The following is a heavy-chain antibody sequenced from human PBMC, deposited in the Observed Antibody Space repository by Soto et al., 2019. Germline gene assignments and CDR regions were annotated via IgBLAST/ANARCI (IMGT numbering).Heavy chain of an antibody. CDR2: INPDGSVA. CDR3: SRDPGFGAIDY. Sequence: GGSLRLSCAASGFTFSSSWMPWVRQAPGKGLEWVALINPDGSVASYVGSVRGRFIISRDNAQNSLYLQMNSVSAEDTAVYYCSRDPGFGAIDYWGQGTLVTVS. CDR1: GFTFSSSW. J-gene: IGHJ4*02. D-gene: IGHD3-10*01. V-gene: IGHV3-7*01.